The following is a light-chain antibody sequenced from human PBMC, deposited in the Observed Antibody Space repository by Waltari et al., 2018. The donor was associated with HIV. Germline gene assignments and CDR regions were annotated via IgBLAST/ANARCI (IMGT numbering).Light chain of an antibody. V-gene: IGLV2-14*01. CDR2: EVS. CDR1: SSDVGGYHY. CDR3: SSYTTSSTRGGV. J-gene: IGLJ1*01. Sequence: QSALPQPASVSGSPGQSITISCTGTSSDVGGYHYFSWYQQHPGKAPKLMIDEVSNRPSGFSNRFSGSKSGNTASLTISGLQAEDEADYYCSSYTTSSTRGGVFGTGTKVTVL.